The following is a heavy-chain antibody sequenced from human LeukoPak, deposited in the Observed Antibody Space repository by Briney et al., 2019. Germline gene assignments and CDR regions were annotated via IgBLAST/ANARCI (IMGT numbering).Heavy chain of an antibody. V-gene: IGHV3-23*01. Sequence: GGTLRLSCAASGFTFSSYAMMWVRQSPEKGLEWVSSITGSGDGTYYADSVRGRFTISRDNSKNTLYLQMNSLRAEDTAVYFCVKGFVHPTYYFEYWGQGTLVTVSS. CDR1: GFTFSSYA. D-gene: IGHD3-10*01. J-gene: IGHJ4*02. CDR2: ITGSGDGT. CDR3: VKGFVHPTYYFEY.